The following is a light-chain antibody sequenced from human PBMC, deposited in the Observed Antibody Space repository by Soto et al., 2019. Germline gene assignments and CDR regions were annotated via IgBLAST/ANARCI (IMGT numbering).Light chain of an antibody. V-gene: IGKV1-5*03. Sequence: DIQMTQSPSTLSASVGDRVTITCRASQSISSWLAWYQQKPGKAPKLLIYKASSLESGVPSMFSGSGSGTEFTLTISSLQPDDFATYYFQQYNSYWTFGQGTKVEIK. CDR3: QQYNSYWT. CDR1: QSISSW. CDR2: KAS. J-gene: IGKJ1*01.